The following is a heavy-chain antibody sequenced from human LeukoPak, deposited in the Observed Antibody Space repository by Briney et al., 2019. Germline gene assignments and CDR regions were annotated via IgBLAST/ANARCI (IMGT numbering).Heavy chain of an antibody. CDR1: GFTFSDYY. CDR2: ISSSGGTI. CDR3: ARAAVVTSPFDY. V-gene: IGHV3-11*01. D-gene: IGHD4-23*01. Sequence: PGGSLRLSCAASGFTFSDYYMSWIRQAPGKGLEWASYISSSGGTIYFADSVKDRFTISRDNAKNSLDLQMNSLRAEDTAMYYCARAAVVTSPFDYWGQGTLVTVSS. J-gene: IGHJ4*02.